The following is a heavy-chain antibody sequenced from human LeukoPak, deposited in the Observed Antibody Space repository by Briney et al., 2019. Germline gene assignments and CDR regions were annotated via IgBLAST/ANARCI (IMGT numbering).Heavy chain of an antibody. Sequence: AGGSLRLSCAASGFTVSSNYMSWVRQAPGKGLEWVSVIYGGGSTYYADSVKGRFTISRDNSNNTLYLQINSLRAEDTAVYYCARGTSGTFKSFDYWGQGTLVTVSS. CDR2: IYGGGST. J-gene: IGHJ4*02. CDR1: GFTVSSNY. D-gene: IGHD1-26*01. V-gene: IGHV3-53*01. CDR3: ARGTSGTFKSFDY.